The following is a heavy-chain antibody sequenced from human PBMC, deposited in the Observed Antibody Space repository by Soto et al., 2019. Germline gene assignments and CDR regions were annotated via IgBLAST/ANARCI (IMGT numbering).Heavy chain of an antibody. J-gene: IGHJ4*02. D-gene: IGHD5-18*01. CDR1: GFTFSSYA. Sequence: GGSLRLSCAASGFTFSSYAMNWVRQAPGKGLEWVSYISSSSSTIYYADSVKGRFTISRDNSKNTLYLQMNSLRAEDTAVYYCATDGGYSYGYYFDYWGQGTLVTVSS. CDR2: ISSSSSTI. CDR3: ATDGGYSYGYYFDY. V-gene: IGHV3-48*01.